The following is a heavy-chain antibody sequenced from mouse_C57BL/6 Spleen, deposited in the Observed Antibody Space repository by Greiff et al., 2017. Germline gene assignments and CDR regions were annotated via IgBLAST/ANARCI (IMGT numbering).Heavy chain of an antibody. CDR2: IDPSDSET. CDR1: GYTFTSYW. J-gene: IGHJ1*03. V-gene: IGHV1-52*01. CDR3: ARVGIYSDYRYIDV. Sequence: QVQLQQPGAELVRPGSSVKLSCKASGYTFTSYWMHWVKQRPIQALEWIGNIDPSDSETHYNQKFKDKATLTVDKSSSTAYMQLHRLTSEDSAVYYCARVGIYSDYRYIDVWGTGTSVTVSS. D-gene: IGHD2-4*01.